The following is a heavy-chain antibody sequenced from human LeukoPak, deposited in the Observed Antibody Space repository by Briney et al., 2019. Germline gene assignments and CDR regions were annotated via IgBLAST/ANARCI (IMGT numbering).Heavy chain of an antibody. J-gene: IGHJ4*02. Sequence: ASVKVSCKASGYTFTSYGISWVRQAPGQGLEWMGWISAYNGKTNYAQKLQGRVTMTTDTSTSTAYMELRSLRSDDTAVYYCARDGVAAARGPYYFDYWGQGTLVTVSS. V-gene: IGHV1-18*01. CDR2: ISAYNGKT. D-gene: IGHD6-13*01. CDR1: GYTFTSYG. CDR3: ARDGVAAARGPYYFDY.